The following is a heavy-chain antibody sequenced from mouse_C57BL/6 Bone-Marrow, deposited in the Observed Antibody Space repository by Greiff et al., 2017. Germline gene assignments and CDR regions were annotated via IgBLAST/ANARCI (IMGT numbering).Heavy chain of an antibody. V-gene: IGHV10-3*01. CDR3: VRDRLPFYYGSSYWYFDV. CDR1: GFTFNTYA. CDR2: IRSKSSNYAT. D-gene: IGHD1-1*01. J-gene: IGHJ1*03. Sequence: EVMLVESGGGLVQPKGSLKLSCAASGFTFNTYAMHWVRQAPGKGLEWVARIRSKSSNYATYYADSVKDRFTISRDDSQSMLYLQMNNLKTEDTAMYYCVRDRLPFYYGSSYWYFDVWGTGTTVTVSS.